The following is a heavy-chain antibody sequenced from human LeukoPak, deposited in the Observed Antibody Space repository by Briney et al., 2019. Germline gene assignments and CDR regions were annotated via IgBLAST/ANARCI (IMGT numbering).Heavy chain of an antibody. CDR2: IKQDGSDK. D-gene: IGHD3-3*01. CDR1: GFIFSNYA. CDR3: ARAAKGIFGVTSTKSYWFFDL. J-gene: IGHJ2*01. Sequence: GGSLRLSCAASGFIFSNYAMSWVRQAPGKGLEWVANIKQDGSDKYFLDSVKGRFTISRDNANNSVFLQMSSLRVDDTAVYYCARAAKGIFGVTSTKSYWFFDLWGRGTLVTVSS. V-gene: IGHV3-7*01.